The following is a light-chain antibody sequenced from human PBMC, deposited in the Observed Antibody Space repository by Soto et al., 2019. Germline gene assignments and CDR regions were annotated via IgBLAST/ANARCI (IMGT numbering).Light chain of an antibody. CDR3: SSYTSNNFVI. CDR2: DVS. CDR1: SSDIGDYNY. V-gene: IGLV2-14*03. Sequence: QSVLTQPASVSGCPGQSITISCTGSSSDIGDYNYVSWYKQHPGKAPKLMIYDVSNRPSGVSNRFSGSKSGNTASLTISGLQAEDEADYYCSSYTSNNFVIFGGGTKLTVL. J-gene: IGLJ2*01.